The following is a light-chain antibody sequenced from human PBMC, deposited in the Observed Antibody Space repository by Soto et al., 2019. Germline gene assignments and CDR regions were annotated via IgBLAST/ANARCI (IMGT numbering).Light chain of an antibody. V-gene: IGKV3-15*01. CDR1: QSVRSN. CDR3: QQYNNWPPT. Sequence: EIVMTQSPATLSVSPGERATLSCRASQSVRSNLAWYQQKPGQAPRLLIYGVSTRATGIPARFSGSASGTEFTLTISSLQSEDFAVYCCQQYNNWPPTFGQGTKVEIK. CDR2: GVS. J-gene: IGKJ1*01.